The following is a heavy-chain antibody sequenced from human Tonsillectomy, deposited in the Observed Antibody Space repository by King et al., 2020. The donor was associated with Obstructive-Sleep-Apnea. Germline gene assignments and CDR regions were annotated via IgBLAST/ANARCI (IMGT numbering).Heavy chain of an antibody. D-gene: IGHD6-13*01. CDR3: ARGMGIAAAGKDYYYGMDV. V-gene: IGHV1-69*09. Sequence: VQLVQSGAEVKKPGSSVKVSCKASGGTFSSYAISWVRQAPGQGLEWMGRIIPILGIANYAQKFQGRVTITADKSTSTAYMELSSLRSEDTAVYYCARGMGIAAAGKDYYYGMDVWGQGTTVTVSS. J-gene: IGHJ6*02. CDR2: IIPILGIA. CDR1: GGTFSSYA.